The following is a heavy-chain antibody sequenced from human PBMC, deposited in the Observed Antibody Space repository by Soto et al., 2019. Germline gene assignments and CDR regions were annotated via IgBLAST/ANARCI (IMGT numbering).Heavy chain of an antibody. V-gene: IGHV3-74*01. CDR2: INTDGSST. CDR3: ARDARLKYCGDDCYYYFEY. J-gene: IGHJ4*02. D-gene: IGHD2-21*02. CDR1: GFTFSNSW. Sequence: GGSLRLSCAASGFTFSNSWMHWVRQAPGKGLVWVSRINTDGSSTSYADSVKGRFTISRDNAKNTLYLQMNSLRAEDTAVYYCARDARLKYCGDDCYYYFEYWGQGTPVTVSS.